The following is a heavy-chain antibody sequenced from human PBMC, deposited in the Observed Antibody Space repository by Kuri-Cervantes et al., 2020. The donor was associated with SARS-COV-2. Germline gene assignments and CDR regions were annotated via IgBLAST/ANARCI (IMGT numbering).Heavy chain of an antibody. J-gene: IGHJ4*02. CDR1: GFTFSSYW. CDR2: IKQDGSEK. Sequence: GESLKISCAASGFTFSSYWMSWVRQAPGKGLEWVANIKQDGSEKYYVDSVKGRFTISRDNSKNTLYLQMNSPRAEDTAVYYCARVGDGYKRRRQHGNFDYWGQGTLVTVSS. D-gene: IGHD5-24*01. CDR3: ARVGDGYKRRRQHGNFDY. V-gene: IGHV3-7*03.